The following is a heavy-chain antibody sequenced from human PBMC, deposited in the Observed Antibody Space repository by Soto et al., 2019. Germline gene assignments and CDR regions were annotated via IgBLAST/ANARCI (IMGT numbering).Heavy chain of an antibody. D-gene: IGHD5-12*01. Sequence: SETLSLTCTVSGGSINTFYWSWVRQPAGKGLEWIGRIFSSGSTSSNPSLESRVAMSVDTSKNHFSLNLSSVTAADMAVYYCAREGSYSAYNFAHGIQLWYFDFGGQGALVNV. J-gene: IGHJ4*02. V-gene: IGHV4-4*07. CDR2: IFSSGST. CDR1: GGSINTFY. CDR3: AREGSYSAYNFAHGIQLWYFDF.